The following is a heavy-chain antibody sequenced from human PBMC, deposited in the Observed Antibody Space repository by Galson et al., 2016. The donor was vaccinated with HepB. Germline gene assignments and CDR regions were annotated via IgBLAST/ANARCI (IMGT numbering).Heavy chain of an antibody. CDR2: ITDNGST. CDR3: ARDLGVAHYYYYGMDL. J-gene: IGHJ6*02. CDR1: GGSISRYY. V-gene: IGHV4-59*01. Sequence: ETLSLTCSVSGGSISRYYWSWIRQPPGKGLEWIAYITDNGSTEYNPSLKSRVTISVDTPNNQVSLRLSFVTAADTARDYCARDLGVAHYYYYGMDLWGQGTTVTVSS.